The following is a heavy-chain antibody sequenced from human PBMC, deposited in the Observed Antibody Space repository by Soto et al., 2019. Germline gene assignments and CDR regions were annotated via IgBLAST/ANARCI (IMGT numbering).Heavy chain of an antibody. D-gene: IGHD4-17*01. Sequence: EVQLTESGGGLVKPGGSLRLSCEGSGFNFRNFNMIWVRQAPGKRLEWVSSVSGSSSYIYYADSVKGRFTVSRDNANNLVFLQMNGLRPEDTAMYYCARDLRGHYGPWGQGTMVTVSS. CDR1: GFNFRNFN. V-gene: IGHV3-21*06. CDR2: VSGSSSYI. CDR3: ARDLRGHYGP. J-gene: IGHJ3*01.